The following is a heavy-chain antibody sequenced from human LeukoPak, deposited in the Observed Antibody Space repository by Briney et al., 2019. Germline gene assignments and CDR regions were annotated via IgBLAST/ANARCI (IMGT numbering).Heavy chain of an antibody. V-gene: IGHV3-23*01. Sequence: GGSLRLSCAASGFTFSSYAMSWVRQAPGKGLEWASAISGSGGSTYYADSVKGRFTISRDNSKNTLYLQMNSLRAEDTAVYYCAKVLSGSYYYFDYWGQGTLVTVSS. D-gene: IGHD1-26*01. CDR1: GFTFSSYA. CDR2: ISGSGGST. CDR3: AKVLSGSYYYFDY. J-gene: IGHJ4*02.